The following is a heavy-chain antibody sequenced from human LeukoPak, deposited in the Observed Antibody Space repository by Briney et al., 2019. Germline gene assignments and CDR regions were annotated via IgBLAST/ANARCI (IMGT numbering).Heavy chain of an antibody. CDR1: GFTFSDYY. CDR3: ARAGVLMVYAKREYYYYYMDV. Sequence: GGSLRLSCAASGFTFSDYYMSWIRQAPGKGLEWVSYISSGGSTRYYADSVKGRFTISRDNAKNSLYLQMNSLRAEDTAVYYCARAGVLMVYAKREYYYYYMDVWGKGTTVTVSS. V-gene: IGHV3-11*04. D-gene: IGHD2-8*01. J-gene: IGHJ6*03. CDR2: ISSGGSTR.